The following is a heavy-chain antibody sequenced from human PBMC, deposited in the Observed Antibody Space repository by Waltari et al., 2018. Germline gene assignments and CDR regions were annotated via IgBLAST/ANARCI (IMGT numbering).Heavy chain of an antibody. Sequence: QVQLVQSGAAVKKPGASVQVSCKASGYPFTTYAMHWVRQAPGQRLEWMGWINAGNGNTKYSQKFQGRVTITRDTSASTAYMELSSLRSEDTAVYYCARKGIAARQGWFDPWGQGTLVTVSS. CDR1: GYPFTTYA. CDR3: ARKGIAARQGWFDP. V-gene: IGHV1-3*01. J-gene: IGHJ5*02. D-gene: IGHD6-6*01. CDR2: INAGNGNT.